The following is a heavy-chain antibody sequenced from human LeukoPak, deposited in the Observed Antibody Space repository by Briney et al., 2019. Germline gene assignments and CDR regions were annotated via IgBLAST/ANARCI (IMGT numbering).Heavy chain of an antibody. CDR2: ISYDGNNK. Sequence: GGSLRLSCAASGFTFSSYAMHWVRQTPGKGLEWVAVISYDGNNKYYADSVKGRFTISRDNSKNTLFLQMNSLRAEDTAVYYCARWDAYGSGSYYGYWGQGTLVTVSS. J-gene: IGHJ4*02. CDR3: ARWDAYGSGSYYGY. V-gene: IGHV3-30-3*01. D-gene: IGHD3-10*01. CDR1: GFTFSSYA.